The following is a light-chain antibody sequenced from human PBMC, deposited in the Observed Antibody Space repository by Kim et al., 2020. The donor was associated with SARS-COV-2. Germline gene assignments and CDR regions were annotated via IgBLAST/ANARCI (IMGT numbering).Light chain of an antibody. J-gene: IGKJ1*01. V-gene: IGKV3-20*01. CDR1: ESLTSNY. CDR2: GVS. Sequence: EFVLTQSPGTLSLSPGDRATLSCRTSESLTSNYLAWYQQKPGQPPRLLIYGVSRRVTGIPDRFSGGGSGTDFTLTISRLESEDFAVYYCQKYGGSPWTFGQGTKVDIK. CDR3: QKYGGSPWT.